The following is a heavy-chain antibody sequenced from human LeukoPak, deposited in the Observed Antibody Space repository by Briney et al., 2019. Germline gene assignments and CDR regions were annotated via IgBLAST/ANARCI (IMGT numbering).Heavy chain of an antibody. Sequence: GSLRLSCAASGFTFSSHWMHWVRQAPGKGLVWVSRIKGDGSSTSDADSVKGRFTISRDNAKNTLYLQMNSLTAADTAVYYCARASGAYGGSFDMWGEGTMVTVSS. CDR3: ARASGAYGGSFDM. J-gene: IGHJ3*02. D-gene: IGHD1-26*01. CDR2: IKGDGSST. CDR1: GFTFSSHW. V-gene: IGHV3-74*01.